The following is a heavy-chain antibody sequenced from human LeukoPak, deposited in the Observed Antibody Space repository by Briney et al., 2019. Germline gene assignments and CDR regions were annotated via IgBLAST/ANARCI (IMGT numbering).Heavy chain of an antibody. CDR3: ARELRDYWYFDL. D-gene: IGHD2-8*01. Sequence: PGGSLRLSCSASGFAFSSYWMHWVRQVPGKGLVWVSRINIDGSITTYADSVKGRFTISRDNAKDTLYVQMNSLRAEDTAVYYCARELRDYWYFDLWGRGTLVTVSS. CDR2: INIDGSIT. V-gene: IGHV3-74*01. J-gene: IGHJ2*01. CDR1: GFAFSSYW.